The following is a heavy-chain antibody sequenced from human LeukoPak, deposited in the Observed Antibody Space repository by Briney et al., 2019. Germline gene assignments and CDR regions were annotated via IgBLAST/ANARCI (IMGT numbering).Heavy chain of an antibody. Sequence: ASVKVSCKASGYTFSGYYIHWVRQAPGQGLEWMGLIKPDSGNTKYPQKFQGRVTMTRDTSITTAYMELNRLTSDDTAVYYCARAAMVRGVIPIFDYWGQGTLVTVSS. CDR2: IKPDSGNT. CDR3: ARAAMVRGVIPIFDY. D-gene: IGHD3-10*01. J-gene: IGHJ4*02. CDR1: GYTFSGYY. V-gene: IGHV1-2*02.